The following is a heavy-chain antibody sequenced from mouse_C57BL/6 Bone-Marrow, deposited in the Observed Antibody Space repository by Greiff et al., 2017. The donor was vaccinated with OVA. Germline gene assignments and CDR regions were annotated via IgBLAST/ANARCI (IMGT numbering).Heavy chain of an antibody. CDR2: IDPASGNT. J-gene: IGHJ1*03. V-gene: IGHV14-3*01. CDR3: ARGNRYCDV. Sequence: EVQRVESVAELVRPGASVKLSCTASGYNFTNTYMHWVKQRPEQGLEWIGRIDPASGNTNYAPKFQGKATLTADTSSNTAYLQLSNQTSEDTAIYCGARGNRYCDVWGTGTTVTVSA. CDR1: GYNFTNTY. D-gene: IGHD2-1*01.